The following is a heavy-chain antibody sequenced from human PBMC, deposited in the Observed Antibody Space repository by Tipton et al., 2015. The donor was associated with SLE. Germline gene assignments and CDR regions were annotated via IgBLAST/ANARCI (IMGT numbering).Heavy chain of an antibody. CDR2: IYYSGST. CDR3: ARSGKGPFGVVPRPFDY. D-gene: IGHD3-3*01. CDR1: GGSISSYY. J-gene: IGHJ4*02. V-gene: IGHV4-59*07. Sequence: TLSLTCTVSGGSISSYYWSWIRQPPGKGLEWIGYIYYSGSTNYNPPLKSRVTISVDTSKNQFSLKLSSVTAADTAVYYCARSGKGPFGVVPRPFDYWGQGTLVTVSS.